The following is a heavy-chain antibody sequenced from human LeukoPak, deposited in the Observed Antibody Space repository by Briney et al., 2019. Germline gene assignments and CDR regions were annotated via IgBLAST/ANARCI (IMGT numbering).Heavy chain of an antibody. J-gene: IGHJ4*02. CDR2: INPNSGGT. CDR3: ARMVVAANAFDY. V-gene: IGHV1-2*02. Sequence: ASVKVSCKASGYTFTGYYMHWVRQAPGQGLEWMGWINPNSGGTNYAQKFQGRVTMTRDTSISTAYMELSRLRSDDTAVYYCARMVVAANAFDYWGQGTLVTVSS. CDR1: GYTFTGYY. D-gene: IGHD2-15*01.